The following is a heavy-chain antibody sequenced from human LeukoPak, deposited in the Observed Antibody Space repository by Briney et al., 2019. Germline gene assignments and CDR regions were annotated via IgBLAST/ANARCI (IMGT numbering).Heavy chain of an antibody. CDR2: VKQDGREK. CDR1: GFTFSSYW. Sequence: GGSLRLSCAASGFTFSSYWMSWVRQAPGKGLEWVANVKQDGREKYYVDSVKGRFTISRDNAKNSLYLQMNSLRAEDTAVYYCARDFFAFGGVIALLDYWGQGTLVTVSS. CDR3: ARDFFAFGGVIALLDY. J-gene: IGHJ4*02. D-gene: IGHD3-16*02. V-gene: IGHV3-7*01.